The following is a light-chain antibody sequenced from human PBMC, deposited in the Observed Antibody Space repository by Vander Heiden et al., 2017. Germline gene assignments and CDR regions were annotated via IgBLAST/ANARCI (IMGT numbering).Light chain of an antibody. CDR2: EVN. J-gene: IGLJ3*02. CDR3: SSYAGGNYVV. CDR1: SGDVGGYNY. V-gene: IGLV2-8*01. Sequence: QSALTQPPSASGSPGQSVTISCTGTSGDVGGYNYVSWYQQHPGQAPKLMIYEVNERPSGVPYRFSGSKSGNTASLTVSGLQAEDEGDYYCSSYAGGNYVVFGGGTKLTVL.